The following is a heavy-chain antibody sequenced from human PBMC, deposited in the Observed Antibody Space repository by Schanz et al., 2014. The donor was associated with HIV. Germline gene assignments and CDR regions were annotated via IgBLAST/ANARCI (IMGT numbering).Heavy chain of an antibody. V-gene: IGHV1-18*01. D-gene: IGHD2-21*02. CDR1: GYLFTNYG. CDR2: VSGYNANT. CDR3: ARGLGRCGRDCRGYPLDY. J-gene: IGHJ4*02. Sequence: QVQLVQSGAEVKKPGASVKVSCKTSGYLFTNYGVNWVRQAPGQGPEWMGWVSGYNANTEFARVFQGRVTMTRDTSTTTASMELRNLRANDTAVYYCARGLGRCGRDCRGYPLDYWGQGTLVVVSS.